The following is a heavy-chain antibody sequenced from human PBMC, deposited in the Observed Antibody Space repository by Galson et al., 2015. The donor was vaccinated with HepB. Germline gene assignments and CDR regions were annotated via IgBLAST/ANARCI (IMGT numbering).Heavy chain of an antibody. D-gene: IGHD2-15*01. CDR2: ISYDGSNK. V-gene: IGHV3-30*04. CDR3: ARGWGCSGGSCYSDYYYYYGMDV. Sequence: SLRLSCAASGFTFSSYAMHWVRQAPGKGLEWVAVISYDGSNKYYADSVKGRFTISRDNSKNTLYLQMNSLRAEDTAVYYCARGWGCSGGSCYSDYYYYYGMDVWGQGTTVTVSS. CDR1: GFTFSSYA. J-gene: IGHJ6*02.